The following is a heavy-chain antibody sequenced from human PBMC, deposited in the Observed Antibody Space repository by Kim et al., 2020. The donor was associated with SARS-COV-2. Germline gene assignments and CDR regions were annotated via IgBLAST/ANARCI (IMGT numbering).Heavy chain of an antibody. Sequence: GGSLRLSCAASGFTFSSYGMHWVRQAPGKGLEWGAVIWYDGSNKYYADSVKGRFTISRDNSKNTLYLQMNSLRAEDTAVYYCAKEPYGSGSYYGDYYYYGMDVWGQGPTVTVSS. V-gene: IGHV3-33*06. CDR2: IWYDGSNK. CDR1: GFTFSSYG. D-gene: IGHD3-10*01. J-gene: IGHJ6*02. CDR3: AKEPYGSGSYYGDYYYYGMDV.